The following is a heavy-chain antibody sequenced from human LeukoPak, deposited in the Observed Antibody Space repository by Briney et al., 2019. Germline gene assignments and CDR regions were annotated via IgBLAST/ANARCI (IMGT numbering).Heavy chain of an antibody. V-gene: IGHV4-4*07. J-gene: IGHJ4*02. Sequence: SETLSLTCTVSGGSISSYYWSWIRQPAGKGLEWIGRIYTSGSTNYNPSLKSRVTMSVDTSKSQFSLKLSSVTAADTAVYYCARGYSSSLFFDYWGQGTLVTVSS. CDR1: GGSISSYY. D-gene: IGHD6-13*01. CDR3: ARGYSSSLFFDY. CDR2: IYTSGST.